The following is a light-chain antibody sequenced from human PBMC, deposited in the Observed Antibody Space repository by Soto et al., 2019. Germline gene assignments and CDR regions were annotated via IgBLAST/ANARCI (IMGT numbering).Light chain of an antibody. CDR3: QQRYNWPPYT. CDR1: QTVSRY. J-gene: IGKJ2*01. V-gene: IGKV3-11*01. Sequence: EIVWTQSPATLSLSPGERATLSCRASQTVSRYLAWYQQKPCQAPRLLVYDATNRATGIPARFSGSGSGPDVTATISSLEPEEVAVYYCQQRYNWPPYTFGQGTKLEL. CDR2: DAT.